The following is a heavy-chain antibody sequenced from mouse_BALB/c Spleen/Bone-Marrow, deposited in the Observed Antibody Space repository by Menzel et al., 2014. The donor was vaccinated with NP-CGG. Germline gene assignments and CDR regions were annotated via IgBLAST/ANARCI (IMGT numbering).Heavy chain of an antibody. CDR1: GFTFTSYW. CDR2: INPSNGRT. V-gene: IGHV1S81*02. Sequence: QVQLQQSGDELVKPGASVKLSCMASGFTFTSYWIHWVKQRPGQGPEWIGEINPSNGRTNYNEKFKSKATLTEDKSSSTAYMQLSSLTSEDSAVYYCARDGNYRHAMDYWGQGTSVTVSS. J-gene: IGHJ4*01. D-gene: IGHD2-1*01. CDR3: ARDGNYRHAMDY.